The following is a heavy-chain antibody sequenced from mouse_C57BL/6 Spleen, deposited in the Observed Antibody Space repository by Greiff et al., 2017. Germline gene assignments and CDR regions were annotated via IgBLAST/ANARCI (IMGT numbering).Heavy chain of an antibody. CDR3: ARHSTIVTTYYFDY. D-gene: IGHD2-5*01. CDR2: IDPSDSYT. V-gene: IGHV1-59*01. CDR1: GYTFTSYW. J-gene: IGHJ2*01. Sequence: VQLQQPGAELVRPGTSVKLSCKASGYTFTSYWMHWVKQRPGQGLEWIGVIDPSDSYTNYNQKFKGKATLTVDTSSSTAYMQLSSLTSEDSAVYDCARHSTIVTTYYFDYWGQGTTLTVSS.